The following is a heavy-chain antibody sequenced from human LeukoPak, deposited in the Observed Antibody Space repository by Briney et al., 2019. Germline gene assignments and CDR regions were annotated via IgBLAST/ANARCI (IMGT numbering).Heavy chain of an antibody. D-gene: IGHD3-10*01. Sequence: PGGSLRLSCAASGFTFSIYWMHWVRQAPGKGLVWVSRIKSDGSSTTYADSVKGRFTISRDDAKNTLYLQMDSLRAEDTAVYYCARDRGLIMDVWGEGTTVTISS. CDR1: GFTFSIYW. J-gene: IGHJ6*03. V-gene: IGHV3-74*01. CDR3: ARDRGLIMDV. CDR2: IKSDGSST.